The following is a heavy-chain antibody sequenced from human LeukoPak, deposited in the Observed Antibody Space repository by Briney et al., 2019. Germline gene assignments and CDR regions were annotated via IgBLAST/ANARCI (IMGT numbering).Heavy chain of an antibody. Sequence: GGSLRLSCAASGFTFSSYSMNWVRQAPGKGLEWVSSISSSSSYIYYADSVKGRFIISRDNAKNSLYLQMNSLRAEDTALYYCAKDNTAMVRGDFDYWGQGTLVTVSS. J-gene: IGHJ4*02. D-gene: IGHD5-18*01. CDR2: ISSSSSYI. V-gene: IGHV3-21*04. CDR1: GFTFSSYS. CDR3: AKDNTAMVRGDFDY.